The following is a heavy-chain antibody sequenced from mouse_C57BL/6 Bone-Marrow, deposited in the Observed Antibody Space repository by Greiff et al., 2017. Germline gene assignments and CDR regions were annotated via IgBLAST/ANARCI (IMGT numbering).Heavy chain of an antibody. Sequence: VKLVESGAELVRPGASVTLSCKASGYTFTDYEMHWVKQTPVHGLEWIGAIDPETGGTAYNQKFKGKAILTADKSSSTAYMELRSLTSEDSAVYYCTRRYYDYYAMDYWGQGTSVTVSS. V-gene: IGHV1-15*01. CDR1: GYTFTDYE. J-gene: IGHJ4*01. CDR3: TRRYYDYYAMDY. CDR2: IDPETGGT. D-gene: IGHD1-1*01.